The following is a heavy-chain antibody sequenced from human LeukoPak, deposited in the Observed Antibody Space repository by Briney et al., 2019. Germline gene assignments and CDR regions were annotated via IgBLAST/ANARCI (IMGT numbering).Heavy chain of an antibody. Sequence: SVKVSCKASGGTFSTFAISWVRQAPGQGLEWMGGIIPIFATANHAEKFQGRVTITADQSTSTAYMELSSLRSEDTAVYYCVRDSLSITKTAAGDTFDIWGQGTMVTVSS. V-gene: IGHV1-69*13. CDR1: GGTFSTFA. CDR3: VRDSLSITKTAAGDTFDI. CDR2: IIPIFATA. J-gene: IGHJ3*02. D-gene: IGHD1-20*01.